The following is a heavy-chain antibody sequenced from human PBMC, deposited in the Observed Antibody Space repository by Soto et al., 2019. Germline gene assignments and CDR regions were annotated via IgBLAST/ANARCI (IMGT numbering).Heavy chain of an antibody. CDR1: GYTFTRYA. D-gene: IGHD2-21*02. J-gene: IGHJ4*02. CDR3: ARDCVSPNCHYALPTFDY. Sequence: QVQLVQSGAEVKKPGASVRVSCEASGYTFTRYAIHWVRQAPGQRLEWMGWVNAGSGETHYSEKFQGRVTITRDTSATTAYLGLSSLRSEDTAVYYCARDCVSPNCHYALPTFDYWGQGTLVTVSS. V-gene: IGHV1-3*01. CDR2: VNAGSGET.